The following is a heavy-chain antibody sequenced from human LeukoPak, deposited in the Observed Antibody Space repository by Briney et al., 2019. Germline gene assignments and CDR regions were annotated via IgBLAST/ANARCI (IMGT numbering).Heavy chain of an antibody. V-gene: IGHV5-51*01. CDR3: ARLPAAAPPVDWFDP. J-gene: IGHJ5*02. Sequence: MTGESLKISCKGSEYSFTNYWIGWVRQMPGKGLEWMGIIYPGDSDTRYSPSFQGQVTISADKSISTAYLQWSSLKASDTAMYYCARLPAAAPPVDWFDPWGQGTLVTVSS. D-gene: IGHD6-25*01. CDR2: IYPGDSDT. CDR1: EYSFTNYW.